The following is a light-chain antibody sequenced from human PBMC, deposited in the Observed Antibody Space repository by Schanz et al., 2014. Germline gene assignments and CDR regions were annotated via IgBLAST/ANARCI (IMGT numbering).Light chain of an antibody. J-gene: IGLJ3*02. CDR2: TNH. CDR1: SSNIGSNT. Sequence: QSVLTQPPSASGTPGQRVTIPCSGSSSNIGSNTVNWYQQLPGTAPKLLIYTNHQRPSGVPDRFSGSKSGTSASLAITGLQAEDETHYYCQSYDSSLSGSVFGGGTKLTVL. CDR3: QSYDSSLSGSV. V-gene: IGLV1-44*01.